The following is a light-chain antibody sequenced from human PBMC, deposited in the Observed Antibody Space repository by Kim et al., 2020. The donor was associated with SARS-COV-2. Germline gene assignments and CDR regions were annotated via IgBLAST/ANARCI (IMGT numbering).Light chain of an antibody. CDR3: QKYNTAPWT. Sequence: ASVGEKITIPCRASQGIGTYLAWYQQKPGKAPKLLIYAASTLQSGVPSRFTGSGSGTDFALTISSLQPEDVATYYCQKYNTAPWTFGPGTKVDIK. CDR1: QGIGTY. CDR2: AAS. J-gene: IGKJ1*01. V-gene: IGKV1-27*01.